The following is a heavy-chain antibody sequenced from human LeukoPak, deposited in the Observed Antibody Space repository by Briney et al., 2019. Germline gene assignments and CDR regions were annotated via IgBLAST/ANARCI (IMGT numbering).Heavy chain of an antibody. CDR3: ARGPYYGDHLFDY. CDR1: GFTFSTYS. V-gene: IGHV3-48*02. Sequence: GGALRLSCVASGFTFSTYSINWVRQAPGKGLEWVSYISSSSSTIYYADSVRGRFTISRDNAKNSLYLLMNTLRDEDTAVYYCARGPYYGDHLFDYWGQGTLVSVSS. J-gene: IGHJ4*02. CDR2: ISSSSSTI. D-gene: IGHD4-17*01.